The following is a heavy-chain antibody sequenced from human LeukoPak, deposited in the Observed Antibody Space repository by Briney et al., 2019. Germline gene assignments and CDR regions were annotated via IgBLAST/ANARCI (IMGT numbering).Heavy chain of an antibody. CDR2: ISSISGTI. CDR1: GFTFRSYS. CDR3: ARDSYYGSGSYHNFGGGFDY. J-gene: IGHJ4*02. Sequence: PRGSLRLSCAASGFTFRSYSMNWVRQAPGKGLEWVSYISSISGTIYYAHSLRGRFTTSRDKATNSLYLQMNSLRDEDTAVYYCARDSYYGSGSYHNFGGGFDYWGQGTLVTVSS. D-gene: IGHD3-10*01. V-gene: IGHV3-48*02.